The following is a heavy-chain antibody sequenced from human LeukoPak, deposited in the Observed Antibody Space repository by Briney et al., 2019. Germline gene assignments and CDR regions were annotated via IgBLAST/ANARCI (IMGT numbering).Heavy chain of an antibody. CDR3: AKDLVAAGSSFDY. CDR2: ISGSGGST. CDR1: GFIYRSYA. D-gene: IGHD6-13*01. J-gene: IGHJ4*02. Sequence: GGSLRLSCAASGFIYRSYAMSWVPQAPGKGLRGVPSISGSGGSTYYADSVKGRFTISRDNSKNTLYLQMNSLRAEDTAVYYCAKDLVAAGSSFDYWGQGTLVTVSS. V-gene: IGHV3-23*01.